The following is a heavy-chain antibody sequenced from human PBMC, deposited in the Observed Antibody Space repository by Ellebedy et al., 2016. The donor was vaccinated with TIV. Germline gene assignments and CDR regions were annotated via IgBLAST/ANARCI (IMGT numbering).Heavy chain of an antibody. Sequence: AASVKVSCKASGDTFNSDVISWVRQAPGQGLEWMGWISGLNGKTKYARTVQGRVTLTTDTAARTVYMELTSLRSDDTAVYYCARDNTVGGTNWFDPWGQGTLVIVSS. CDR3: ARDNTVGGTNWFDP. CDR2: ISGLNGKT. V-gene: IGHV1-18*01. J-gene: IGHJ5*02. CDR1: GDTFNSDV. D-gene: IGHD6-19*01.